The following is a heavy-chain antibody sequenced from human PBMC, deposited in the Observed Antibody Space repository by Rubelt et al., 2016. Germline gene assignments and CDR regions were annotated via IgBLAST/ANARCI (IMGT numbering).Heavy chain of an antibody. V-gene: IGHV3-23*01. CDR1: GFTFSSSA. CDR3: ASAVLDY. D-gene: IGHD4/OR15-4a*01. CDR2: ISDSGTST. J-gene: IGHJ4*02. Sequence: EVQLLESGGALVQPGGSLRLSCAASGFTFSSSAMNWVRQAPGQGLGWVSGISDSGTSTYYPDSVKGRFTISRDNAKNSLYLQMNSLRAEDTALYYCASAVLDYWGQGTLVIVSS.